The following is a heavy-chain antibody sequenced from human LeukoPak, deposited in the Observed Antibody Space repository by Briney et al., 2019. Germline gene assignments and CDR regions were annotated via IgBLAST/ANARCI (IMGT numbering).Heavy chain of an antibody. V-gene: IGHV3-33*01. D-gene: IGHD3-10*01. Sequence: PGGSLRLSCAASGFTFSTYGMHWVRQAPGKGLEWLTDIWYDGSNKYYTDSVKGRFTISRDNSKNTLYLQMSSLRAEDTAVYYYARDSNSYGSGATIDYWGQGTLVTVSS. CDR1: GFTFSTYG. J-gene: IGHJ4*02. CDR3: ARDSNSYGSGATIDY. CDR2: IWYDGSNK.